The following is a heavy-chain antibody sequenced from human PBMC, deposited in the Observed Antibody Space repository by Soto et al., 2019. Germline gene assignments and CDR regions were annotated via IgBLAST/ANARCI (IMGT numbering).Heavy chain of an antibody. V-gene: IGHV3-23*01. J-gene: IGHJ2*01. Sequence: DVQLLESGGGLVQPGGSLILSCAASGFSNSNYAMTWVRQAPGKGLQWVSTITGRGDSTYYADSVKGRFTISRDNSRDTLYMQMNSLIAEDTDLYYCAKGHTTRGSWYFDLWGRGTLITVS. CDR1: GFSNSNYA. CDR2: ITGRGDST. CDR3: AKGHTTRGSWYFDL. D-gene: IGHD1-1*01.